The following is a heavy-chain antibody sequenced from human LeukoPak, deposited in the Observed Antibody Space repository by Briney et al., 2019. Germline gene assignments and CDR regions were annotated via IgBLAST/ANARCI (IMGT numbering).Heavy chain of an antibody. CDR3: ARELGSDYGGYSP. J-gene: IGHJ5*02. V-gene: IGHV4-61*02. D-gene: IGHD4/OR15-4a*01. CDR1: GGSMRSDSSF. CDR2: IYATGNT. Sequence: SETLSLTCSVSGGSMRSDSSFWSRIRQPAGKGLEWIGRIYATGNTNYNPSLERRVTISVDTSKNQFSLELTSVTAADTAVYYCARELGSDYGGYSPWGQGTLVTVSS.